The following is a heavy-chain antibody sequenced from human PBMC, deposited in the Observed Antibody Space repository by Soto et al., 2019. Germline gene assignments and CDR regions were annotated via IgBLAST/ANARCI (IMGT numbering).Heavy chain of an antibody. CDR2: IYHSGRT. J-gene: IGHJ2*01. D-gene: IGHD3-22*01. V-gene: IGHV4-4*02. Sequence: QVQLQESGPGLVKPSGTLSLTCTVSGGSLSSSDWWSWVRQPPGKGLEWIGEIYHSGRTSYNPSLKRRVTISIARSPTQFSLQLSSVPAADTAIYYCASDYEYDSSRYFDVWGRGTLVTVSS. CDR1: GGSLSSSDW. CDR3: ASDYEYDSSRYFDV.